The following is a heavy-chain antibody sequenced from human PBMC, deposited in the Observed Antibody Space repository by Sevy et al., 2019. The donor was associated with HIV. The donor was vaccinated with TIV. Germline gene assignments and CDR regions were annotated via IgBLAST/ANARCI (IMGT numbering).Heavy chain of an antibody. CDR2: MYSGGSP. CDR1: GFSISNNY. V-gene: IGHV3-53*01. D-gene: IGHD2-15*01. Sequence: GGSLRLSCAASGFSISNNYTAWVRQAPGKGLEWVSVMYSGGSPYYADSVKGRFALSRDMSKNTGYLQMNSLRAEDTAVDYCARGYCSGGSCTAFDPWGQGTLVTVSS. J-gene: IGHJ5*02. CDR3: ARGYCSGGSCTAFDP.